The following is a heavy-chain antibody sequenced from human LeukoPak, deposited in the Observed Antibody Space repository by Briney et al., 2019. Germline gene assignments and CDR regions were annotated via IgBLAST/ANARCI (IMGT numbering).Heavy chain of an antibody. Sequence: RASVKVSCKASGYTFTSYSMNWVRQAPGQGPEWMGIINPRGGSTDYAQKLQGRVTMTTDTSTSTAYMELRSLRSDDTAVYYCARDPMITFGGVIRFDYWGQGTLVTVSS. CDR2: INPRGGST. CDR3: ARDPMITFGGVIRFDY. J-gene: IGHJ4*02. V-gene: IGHV1-46*01. D-gene: IGHD3-16*01. CDR1: GYTFTSYS.